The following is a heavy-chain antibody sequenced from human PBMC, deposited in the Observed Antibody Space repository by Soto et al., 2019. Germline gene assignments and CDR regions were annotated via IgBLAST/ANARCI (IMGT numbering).Heavy chain of an antibody. CDR1: SASIISEQR. CDR2: IHHSGST. D-gene: IGHD6-19*01. CDR3: ARSFGWYAIDQ. Sequence: QMQLQESGPGLVKPSETLSLTCAVSSASIISEQRWSWVRQPPGKGLEWIGEIHHSGSTNNNPSLRSRVTMSVDKSQNQFSLNLNSVTAADTAVYSCARSFGWYAIDQWGQGTLVIVSS. V-gene: IGHV4-4*02. J-gene: IGHJ4*02.